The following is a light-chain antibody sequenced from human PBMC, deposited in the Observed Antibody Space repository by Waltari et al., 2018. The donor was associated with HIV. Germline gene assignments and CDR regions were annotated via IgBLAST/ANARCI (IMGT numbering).Light chain of an antibody. CDR1: SSDVGGYNY. CDR3: SSYTSSSTLV. V-gene: IGLV2-14*01. J-gene: IGLJ1*01. Sequence: QSALTQPASVSGSPGQSITISCTGTSSDVGGYNYVSWFQQHPGKAPQLMNYEVSNRPSGVSNRFSGSKSGNTASLTISGLQAEDEADYYCSSYTSSSTLVFGTGTKVTVL. CDR2: EVS.